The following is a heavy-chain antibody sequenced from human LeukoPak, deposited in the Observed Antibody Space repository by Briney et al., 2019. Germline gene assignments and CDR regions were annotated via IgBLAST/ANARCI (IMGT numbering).Heavy chain of an antibody. CDR2: INPSGGST. CDR3: ARGHIAARPLAYGMDV. CDR1: GYTFTSYY. Sequence: GASVKVSCKASGYTFTSYYMHWVRQAPGQGLEWMGIINPSGGSTSYAQKFQGRVTMTRDTSTSTVYMELSSLRSEDTAVYYCARGHIAARPLAYGMDVWGQGTTVTVSS. J-gene: IGHJ6*02. V-gene: IGHV1-46*01. D-gene: IGHD6-6*01.